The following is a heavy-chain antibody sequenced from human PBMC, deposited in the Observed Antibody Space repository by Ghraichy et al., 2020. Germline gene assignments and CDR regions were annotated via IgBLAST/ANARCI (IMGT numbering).Heavy chain of an antibody. Sequence: GGSLRLSCSVFGLTFSAHAMHWVRQAPGKGLQYVSAINTNGGSTYYADSVRGRFTTSRDNSKNSLYLQMSSLRVEDTAVYYCVSFQWLLAPDYWGQGTLVTVSS. J-gene: IGHJ4*02. D-gene: IGHD6-19*01. V-gene: IGHV3-64D*06. CDR1: GLTFSAHA. CDR2: INTNGGST. CDR3: VSFQWLLAPDY.